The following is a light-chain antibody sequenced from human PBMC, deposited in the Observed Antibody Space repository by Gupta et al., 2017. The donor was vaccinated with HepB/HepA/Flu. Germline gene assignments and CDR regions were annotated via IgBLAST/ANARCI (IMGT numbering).Light chain of an antibody. V-gene: IGKV1-17*01. Sequence: DIQMTQSPSSLSASVGDRVTITCRASQGIRDDLSWYQQKPGRAPKRLIYSASSLQNGVPSRFSGSGYGTEFTLTISSPQPEDSAINYCLQHNGYPLTFGQGTRLEI. CDR1: QGIRDD. CDR2: SAS. J-gene: IGKJ5*01. CDR3: LQHNGYPLT.